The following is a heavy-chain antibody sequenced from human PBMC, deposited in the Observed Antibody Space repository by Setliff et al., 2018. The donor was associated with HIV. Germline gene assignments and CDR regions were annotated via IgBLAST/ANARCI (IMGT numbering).Heavy chain of an antibody. CDR2: INTSGRI. Sequence: SETLSLTCTVSGGSISSVSHFWIWIRQPAGKGLEWIGRINTSGRINYNPSLESRVSMSVDTSKNQFSLKLNSVTSADTAVYYCARAVHYDILTGYYLEGYFDYWGQGTLVTVSS. D-gene: IGHD3-9*01. J-gene: IGHJ4*02. V-gene: IGHV4-61*02. CDR3: ARAVHYDILTGYYLEGYFDY. CDR1: GGSISSVSHF.